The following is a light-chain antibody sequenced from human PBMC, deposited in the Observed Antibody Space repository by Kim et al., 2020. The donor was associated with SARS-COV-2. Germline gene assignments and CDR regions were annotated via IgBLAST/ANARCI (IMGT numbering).Light chain of an antibody. Sequence: RVTISCTGSSSNIGAGYDVPWYQQLPGTAPKLLIYGNSNRPSGVPDRFSGSKSGTSASLAITGLQAEDEADYYCQSYDSSLSAWVFGGGTQLTVL. CDR1: SSNIGAGYD. J-gene: IGLJ3*02. CDR2: GNS. V-gene: IGLV1-40*01. CDR3: QSYDSSLSAWV.